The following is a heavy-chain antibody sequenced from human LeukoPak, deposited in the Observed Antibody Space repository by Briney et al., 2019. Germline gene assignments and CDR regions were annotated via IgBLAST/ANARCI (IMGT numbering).Heavy chain of an antibody. CDR1: GYTFTAYY. D-gene: IGHD2-15*01. J-gene: IGHJ6*03. V-gene: IGHV1-69*13. CDR2: IIPIFGTA. CDR3: ARGDCSGGSCYGFYYYYMDV. Sequence: SVKVSCKASGYTFTAYYVHWVRQAPGQGLEWMGGIIPIFGTANYAQKFQGRVTITADESTSTAYMELSSLRSEDTAVYYCARGDCSGGSCYGFYYYYMDVWGKGTTVTISS.